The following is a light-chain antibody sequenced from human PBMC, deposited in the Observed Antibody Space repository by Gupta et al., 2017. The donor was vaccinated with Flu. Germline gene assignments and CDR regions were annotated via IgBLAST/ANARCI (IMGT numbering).Light chain of an antibody. CDR3: QQYYTSPPT. Sequence: NCKSSQSVLSTSNNKNYLTWYQQKPGQPPKLIFYGASTRESGVPDRFSGSGSGTDFTLTISNLQAEDVAVYYCQQYYTSPPTFGGGTKVEIK. CDR1: QSVLSTSNNKNY. J-gene: IGKJ4*01. V-gene: IGKV4-1*01. CDR2: GAS.